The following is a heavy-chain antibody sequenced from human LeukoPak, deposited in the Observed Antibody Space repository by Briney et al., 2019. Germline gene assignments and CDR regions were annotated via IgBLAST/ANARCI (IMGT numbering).Heavy chain of an antibody. CDR3: ARVDSNNWYDSRGYFDY. CDR1: GGSFSGYY. V-gene: IGHV4-34*01. CDR2: INHSGST. D-gene: IGHD6-13*01. Sequence: SETLSLTCAVYGGSFSGYYWSWIRQPPGEGLEWIGEINHSGSTNYNPSLMSRVTISVDTSKNQFSLKLSSVTAADTAVYYCARVDSNNWYDSRGYFDYWGQGTLVTVSS. J-gene: IGHJ4*02.